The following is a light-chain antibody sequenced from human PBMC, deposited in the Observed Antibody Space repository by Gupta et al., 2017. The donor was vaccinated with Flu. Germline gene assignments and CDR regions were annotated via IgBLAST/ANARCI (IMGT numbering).Light chain of an antibody. V-gene: IGLV3-21*02. CDR1: NIGSKI. J-gene: IGLJ1*01. CDR2: DDN. Sequence: HVLSLPPPLSVAPGQTARITRGGNNIGSKIVHWYQQKPGQAPLLVVYDDNDRRSGVTVRLDGSNTASATTMTTYRVEAGDEEAYYCQVWESSSDDFYVFGSGTKVSVL. CDR3: QVWESSSDDFYV.